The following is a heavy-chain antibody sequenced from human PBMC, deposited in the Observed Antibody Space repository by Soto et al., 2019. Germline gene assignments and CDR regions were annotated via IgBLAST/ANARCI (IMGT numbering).Heavy chain of an antibody. CDR3: AKVGVWNDGGGLFGRFPFDY. CDR2: ISGSGGST. V-gene: IGHV3-23*01. CDR1: GFTFSSYA. Sequence: PGGSLRLSCAASGFTFSSYAMSWVRQAPGKGLEWVSAISGSGGSTYYADSVKGRFTISRDNSKNTLYLQMNSLRAEDTAVYYCAKVGVWNDGGGLFGRFPFDYWGQGTLVTVSS. J-gene: IGHJ4*02. D-gene: IGHD1-1*01.